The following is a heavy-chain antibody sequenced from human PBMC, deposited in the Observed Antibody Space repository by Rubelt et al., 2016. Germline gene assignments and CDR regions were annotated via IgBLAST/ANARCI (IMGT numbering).Heavy chain of an antibody. Sequence: QVLLQESGPGLVKPSETLSLTCTVSGGSITSHNWSWIRQPPGKGLEWIGYGHKSGRTSSYPFLKRRLAILLDTAKNQFSLGPSAVTAADTAVYYWAREGRDHNGFNGWFDPWGQGTLVTVSS. CDR3: AREGRDHNGFNGWFDP. J-gene: IGHJ5*02. CDR2: GHKSGRT. CDR1: GGSITSHN. V-gene: IGHV4-59*11. D-gene: IGHD2-8*01.